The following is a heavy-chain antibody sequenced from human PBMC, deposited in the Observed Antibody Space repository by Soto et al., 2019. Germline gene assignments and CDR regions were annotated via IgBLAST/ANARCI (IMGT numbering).Heavy chain of an antibody. Sequence: VASVKVSCKASGYTFTSYYMHLVRQAPGQGXEWMGIINPSGGSTSYAQKFQGRVTMTRDTSTSTVYMELSSLRSEDTAVYYCARDLVKPHNWNYDPLRNAFDTWGQGTMVTV. V-gene: IGHV1-46*01. J-gene: IGHJ3*02. CDR3: ARDLVKPHNWNYDPLRNAFDT. D-gene: IGHD1-7*01. CDR2: INPSGGST. CDR1: GYTFTSYY.